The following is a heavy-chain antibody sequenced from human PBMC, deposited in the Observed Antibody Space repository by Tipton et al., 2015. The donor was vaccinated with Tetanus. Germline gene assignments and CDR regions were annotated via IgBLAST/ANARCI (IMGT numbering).Heavy chain of an antibody. J-gene: IGHJ4*02. CDR1: GGSISSSTYY. D-gene: IGHD6-13*01. V-gene: IGHV4-39*01. CDR3: ARAGGGSWGNFDY. Sequence: TLSLTCTVFGGSISSSTYYWGWIRQPPGKGLEWIGTINYIQGTYHNPSLKSRVTISVDTSKNQFSLNLTSVTAADTAVYYCARAGGGSWGNFDYGGQGTLVTVSS. CDR2: INYIQGT.